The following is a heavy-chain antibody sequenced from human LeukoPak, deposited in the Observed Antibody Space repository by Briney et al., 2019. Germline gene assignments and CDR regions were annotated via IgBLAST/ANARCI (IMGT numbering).Heavy chain of an antibody. CDR2: ISYDGTNE. D-gene: IGHD1-26*01. J-gene: IGHJ4*02. CDR3: ARDKHGTLDY. Sequence: GGSLRLSCAASGFTFCSDAMHWVRQAPGKGLEWVALISYDGTNEYYGDSVKGRFTISRDNSKNTLYLQMNSLRAEDTAVYYCARDKHGTLDYWGQGTLVTVSS. CDR1: GFTFCSDA. V-gene: IGHV3-30-3*01.